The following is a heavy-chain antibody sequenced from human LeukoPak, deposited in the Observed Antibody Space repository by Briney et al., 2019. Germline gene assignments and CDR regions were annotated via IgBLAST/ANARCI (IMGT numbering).Heavy chain of an antibody. V-gene: IGHV1-2*02. CDR2: INPNSGGT. CDR3: TRGLSIATRPAYYFDY. Sequence: GASEKLSCKASGHTFTDYYMHWVRQSPGQGLEWMGWINPNSGGTNYAQKFQGRVTMTRDTSISTAYMELTSLRSDDTAVYYCTRGLSIATRPAYYFDYWGQGTLVTVSS. CDR1: GHTFTDYY. D-gene: IGHD6-6*01. J-gene: IGHJ4*02.